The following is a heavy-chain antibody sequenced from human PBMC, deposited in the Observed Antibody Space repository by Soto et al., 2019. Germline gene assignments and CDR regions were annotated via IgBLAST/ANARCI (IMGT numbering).Heavy chain of an antibody. CDR3: ARDGPTVTTEFGYYYYYGMDV. D-gene: IGHD4-17*01. CDR2: ISGSGGST. V-gene: IGHV3-23*01. CDR1: GFTFSSYA. Sequence: PGGSLRLSCAASGFTFSSYAMSWVRQAPGKGLEWVSAISGSGGSTYYADSVKGRFTISRDNSKNTLYLQMNSLRAEDTAVYYCARDGPTVTTEFGYYYYYGMDVWGQGTTVTVSS. J-gene: IGHJ6*02.